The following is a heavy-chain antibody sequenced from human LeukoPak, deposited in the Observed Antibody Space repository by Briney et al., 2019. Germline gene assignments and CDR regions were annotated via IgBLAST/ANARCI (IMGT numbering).Heavy chain of an antibody. CDR2: LYSGGST. CDR3: ARLYDSSSYGAFDI. V-gene: IGHV3-66*02. D-gene: IGHD3-22*01. CDR1: GFTVSSSY. J-gene: IGHJ3*02. Sequence: GGSLRLSCAASGFTVSSSYMGWVRQAPGKGLEWVSVLYSGGSTYYPDSVKGRFTISRDNSQNTLNLQMDSLRTEDTAVYYCARLYDSSSYGAFDIWGQGTTVTVSS.